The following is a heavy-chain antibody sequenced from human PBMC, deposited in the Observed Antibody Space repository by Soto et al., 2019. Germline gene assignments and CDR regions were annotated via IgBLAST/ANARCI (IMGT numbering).Heavy chain of an antibody. Sequence: PGESLKISCKVSGYRFTNYWIGWVRQMPGNGLEWMGIIYPGDSDTIYSPSFQGQVTISADKSTSTAYLQWSSLKASDSAMYYCASRDAYSGTAYYWGQGTLVTVYS. CDR3: ASRDAYSGTAYY. J-gene: IGHJ4*02. D-gene: IGHD2-15*01. V-gene: IGHV5-51*01. CDR1: GYRFTNYW. CDR2: IYPGDSDT.